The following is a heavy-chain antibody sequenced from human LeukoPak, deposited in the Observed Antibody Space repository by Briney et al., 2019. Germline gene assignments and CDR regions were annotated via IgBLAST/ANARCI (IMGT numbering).Heavy chain of an antibody. CDR3: TTWIQLWWDLDY. J-gene: IGHJ4*02. CDR1: GFTFSNAW. D-gene: IGHD5-18*01. CDR2: IKSKTDGGTT. V-gene: IGHV3-15*01. Sequence: GGSLRLSCAASGFTFSNAWMSWVRQAPGKGLEWVGRIKSKTDGGTTDYAAPMKGRFTISRDDSKNTLYLQMNSLKTEDTAVYYCTTWIQLWWDLDYWGQGTLVTVSS.